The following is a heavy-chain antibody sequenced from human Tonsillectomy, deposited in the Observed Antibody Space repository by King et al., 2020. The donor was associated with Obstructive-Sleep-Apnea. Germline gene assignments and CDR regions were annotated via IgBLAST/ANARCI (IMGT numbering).Heavy chain of an antibody. V-gene: IGHV1-18*01. J-gene: IGHJ4*02. CDR1: GYTFTSYG. CDR3: ARGSTMITPLGYFDL. CDR2: ISAYNVTP. Sequence: QLVQSGAEVKKPGASVKVSCKASGYTFTSYGINWVRQAPGQGLEWMGWISAYNVTPKYAQNLQGRVIMTTDTSTSTAYMELRSLRSDDTAVYYCARGSTMITPLGYFDLWGQGTLVTVPS. D-gene: IGHD3-22*01.